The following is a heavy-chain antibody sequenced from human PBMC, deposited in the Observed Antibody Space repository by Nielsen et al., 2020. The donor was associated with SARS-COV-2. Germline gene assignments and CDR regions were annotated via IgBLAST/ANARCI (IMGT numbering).Heavy chain of an antibody. CDR3: AKVRGYSYGESGGVFDY. CDR2: ISWNSGGI. J-gene: IGHJ4*02. CDR1: GFTFDDYA. Sequence: SLKISCAASGFTFDDYAMHWVRQAPGKGLEWVSGISWNSGGIGYADSVKGRFTISRDNAKNSLYLQMNSLRAEDTALYYCAKVRGYSYGESGGVFDYWGQGTLVTVSS. D-gene: IGHD5-18*01. V-gene: IGHV3-9*01.